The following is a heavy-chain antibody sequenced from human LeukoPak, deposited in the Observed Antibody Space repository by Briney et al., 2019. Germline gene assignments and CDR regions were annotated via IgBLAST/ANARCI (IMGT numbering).Heavy chain of an antibody. D-gene: IGHD3-16*02. CDR2: ISSSSSYI. CDR1: GFTFRSYS. Sequence: PGGSLRLSCAASGFTFRSYSMNWVRQAPGKGLEWVSSISSSSSYIYYGDSVKGRFTISRDNAKNSLYLQMNSLRAEDTAVYYCARVTFGGVITGAFDIWGQGTMVTVSS. V-gene: IGHV3-21*01. J-gene: IGHJ3*02. CDR3: ARVTFGGVITGAFDI.